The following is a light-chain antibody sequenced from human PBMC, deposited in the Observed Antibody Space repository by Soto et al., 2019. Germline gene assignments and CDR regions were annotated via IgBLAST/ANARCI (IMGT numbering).Light chain of an antibody. CDR2: DVN. CDR3: CSYAHTSRV. Sequence: QSDLTQPRSVSGSPGQSVTFSCTGTSGDIGAYNYVSWYQFHPGKAPKMIIYDVNKRPSGVPDRFSGSKSGNTASLTISWLQAEDEADYYCCSYAHTSRVFGGGTQLTVL. V-gene: IGLV2-11*01. J-gene: IGLJ3*02. CDR1: SGDIGAYNY.